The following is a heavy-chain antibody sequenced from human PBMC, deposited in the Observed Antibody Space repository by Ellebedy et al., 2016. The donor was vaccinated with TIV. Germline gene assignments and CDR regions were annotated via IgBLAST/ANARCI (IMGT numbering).Heavy chain of an antibody. V-gene: IGHV1-69*04. CDR1: GGSFSSYA. D-gene: IGHD7-27*01. J-gene: IGHJ3*02. CDR2: IIPILGIS. CDR3: ARAPPPRGDRSADAFDI. Sequence: ASVKVSCRASGGSFSSYAINWVRQAPGQGLEWMGRIIPILGISNYAQQFQGRVTITADKSTSTAYMELTSLRSEDTALYYCARAPPPRGDRSADAFDIWGQGTMVTFSS.